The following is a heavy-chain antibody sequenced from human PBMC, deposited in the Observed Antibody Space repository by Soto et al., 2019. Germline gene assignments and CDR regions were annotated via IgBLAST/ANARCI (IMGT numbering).Heavy chain of an antibody. D-gene: IGHD3-3*01. Sequence: SLRLSCAASGFTFSSYGMHWVRQAPGKGLEWVAVIWYDGSNKYYADSVKGRFTISRDNSKNTLYLQMNSLRAEDTAVYYCARESGITIFGVEYYYYMDVWGKGTTVTVSS. CDR2: IWYDGSNK. CDR3: ARESGITIFGVEYYYYMDV. CDR1: GFTFSSYG. J-gene: IGHJ6*03. V-gene: IGHV3-33*01.